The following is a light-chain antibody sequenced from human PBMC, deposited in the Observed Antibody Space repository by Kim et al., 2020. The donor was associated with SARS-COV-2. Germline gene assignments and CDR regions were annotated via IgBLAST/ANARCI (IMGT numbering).Light chain of an antibody. J-gene: IGLJ7*01. CDR3: QAWDSSTAV. CDR1: KMGDKY. Sequence: VSPGQTASITCSVDKMGDKYACWYQQKPGQSPVLVIYQDSKRPSGIPERFSGSNSGNTATLTISGTQAMDEADYYCQAWDSSTAVFGGGTQLTVL. V-gene: IGLV3-1*01. CDR2: QDS.